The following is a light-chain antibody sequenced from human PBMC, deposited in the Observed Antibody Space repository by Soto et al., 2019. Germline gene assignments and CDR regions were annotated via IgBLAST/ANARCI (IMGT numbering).Light chain of an antibody. V-gene: IGKV1-27*01. CDR1: QGISNH. CDR3: QKFTSAPFT. Sequence: DISMTQSPSSLSASAGDRVTITCRASQGISNHLAWYHQKPGQLPNLLIYAASILQSGVPSRFSGSGSGTDFTLTISSLQPEDVGIYYCQKFTSAPFTFGGGTKVEI. CDR2: AAS. J-gene: IGKJ4*01.